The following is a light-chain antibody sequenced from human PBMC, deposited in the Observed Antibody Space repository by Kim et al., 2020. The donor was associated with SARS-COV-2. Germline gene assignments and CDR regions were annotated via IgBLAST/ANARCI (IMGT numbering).Light chain of an antibody. V-gene: IGLV4-69*01. CDR1: SGHSSYA. CDR3: QTWGTGIGV. CDR2: LNSDGSH. Sequence: ASLKLTCTLSSGHSSYAIAWHQQQPEKGPRYLMKLNSDGSHSKGDGIPDRFSGSSSGAERYLTISSLQSEDEADYYCQTWGTGIGVFGGGTQLTVL. J-gene: IGLJ3*02.